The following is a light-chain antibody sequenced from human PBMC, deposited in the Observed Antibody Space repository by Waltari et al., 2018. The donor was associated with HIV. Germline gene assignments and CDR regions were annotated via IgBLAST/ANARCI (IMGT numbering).Light chain of an antibody. J-gene: IGLJ3*02. CDR2: EVS. CDR3: AAWDDSLSGRGV. Sequence: QSALTQPPSASGSPGPSVTLSCTGPSRDVGASNYVSCSQHHPGTAPKLMISEVSQRPSGVPDRFSGSKSGTSASLAISGLRSEDEADYYCAAWDDSLSGRGVFGGGTKLTVL. V-gene: IGLV2-8*01. CDR1: SRDVGASNY.